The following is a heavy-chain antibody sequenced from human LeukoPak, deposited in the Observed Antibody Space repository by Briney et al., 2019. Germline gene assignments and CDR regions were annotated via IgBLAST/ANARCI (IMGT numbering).Heavy chain of an antibody. CDR3: ARVWQLDPSSSSSYYYYYMDV. V-gene: IGHV3-30*02. CDR1: GFTFNNYD. D-gene: IGHD6-6*01. Sequence: PGGSLRLSCAASGFTFNNYDMHWVRQGPGMGLEWVAFIRYDGSNECYADSVKGRFTISRDNSKNTLYLQMNSLRAEDTAVYYCARVWQLDPSSSSSYYYYYMDVWGKGTTVTVSS. J-gene: IGHJ6*03. CDR2: IRYDGSNE.